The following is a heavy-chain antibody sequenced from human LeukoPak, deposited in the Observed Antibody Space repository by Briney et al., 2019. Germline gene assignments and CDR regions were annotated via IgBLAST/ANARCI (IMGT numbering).Heavy chain of an antibody. CDR3: ARSPPFDP. Sequence: PGGSLRLSCAASGFTFSSYSMNWVRQAPGKGLEWVSSISSSSSYKYYADSVKGRFTISRDNAKHSLHLQMNSLRAEDTAVYYCARSPPFDPWGQGTLVTVSS. V-gene: IGHV3-21*01. J-gene: IGHJ5*02. CDR1: GFTFSSYS. CDR2: ISSSSSYK.